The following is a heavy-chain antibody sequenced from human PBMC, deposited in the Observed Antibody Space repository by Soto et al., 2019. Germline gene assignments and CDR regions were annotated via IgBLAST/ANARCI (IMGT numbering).Heavy chain of an antibody. CDR3: SRTRRRLGELESFDF. Sequence: PGGSLSISCASSGFTFSSYVMPWARQATGKGLEWVAVTSYDGSYKYYADSVKGRFTISRDNSKNTLYLQMNRLIAEDTAVYYFSRTRRRLGELESFDFWGQGTLVTVSS. V-gene: IGHV3-30-3*01. J-gene: IGHJ4*02. CDR2: TSYDGSYK. D-gene: IGHD3-16*01. CDR1: GFTFSSYV.